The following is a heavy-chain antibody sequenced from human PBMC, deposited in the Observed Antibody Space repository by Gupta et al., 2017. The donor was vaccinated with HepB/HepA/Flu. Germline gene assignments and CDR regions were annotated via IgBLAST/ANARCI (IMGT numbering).Heavy chain of an antibody. CDR2: INPSGGST. D-gene: IGHD3-9*01. V-gene: IGHV1-46*01. CDR3: ARETYYDILTGSPFDY. CDR1: GYTFTSYY. J-gene: IGHJ4*02. Sequence: QVQLVQSGAEVKKPGASVKVSCKASGYTFTSYYMHWVRQAPGQGLEWMGIINPSGGSTSYAQKFQGRVTMTRDTSTSTVYMELSSLRSEDTAVYYCARETYYDILTGSPFDYWGQGTLVTVSS.